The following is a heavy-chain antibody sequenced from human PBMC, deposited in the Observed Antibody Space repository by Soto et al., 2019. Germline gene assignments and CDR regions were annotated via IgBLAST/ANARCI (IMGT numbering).Heavy chain of an antibody. J-gene: IGHJ4*02. V-gene: IGHV3-64*04. CDR2: ISFNAGTT. Sequence: GGSLRLSCSASGFTFSRSAMHWVRQAPGKGLEYVSAISFNAGTTYYADSVKGRFTISRDNSKNTLYLQMNSLRSEDTAVYYCASRSSSGADYGVNYFDYWGQGTLVTVS. CDR3: ASRSSSGADYGVNYFDY. CDR1: GFTFSRSA. D-gene: IGHD4-17*01.